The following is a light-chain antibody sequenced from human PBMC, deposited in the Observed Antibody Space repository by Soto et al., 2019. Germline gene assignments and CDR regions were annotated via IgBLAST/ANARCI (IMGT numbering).Light chain of an antibody. V-gene: IGLV2-14*01. CDR2: EVS. CDR3: QSYDTGLSGWA. Sequence: QSVLTQPASVSGSPGQSITISCTGTSSDVGGYNYVSWYQQHPGKAPKLMIYEVSDRPSGVSNRFSGSKSGNTASLTISGLQAEDEADYYCQSYDTGLSGWAFGGGTKLTVL. CDR1: SSDVGGYNY. J-gene: IGLJ3*02.